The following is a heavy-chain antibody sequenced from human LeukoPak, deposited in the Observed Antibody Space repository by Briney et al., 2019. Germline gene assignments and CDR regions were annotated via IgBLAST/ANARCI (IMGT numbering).Heavy chain of an antibody. V-gene: IGHV4-34*01. CDR2: INHSGST. CDR1: GGSFSGYY. J-gene: IGHJ4*02. Sequence: SETLSLTCAVYGGSFSGYYWSWIRQPPGKGLEWVGEINHSGSTNYNPSLKSRVTISVDTSKNQFSLKLSSVTAADTAVYYCARGHGSSFDYWGQGTLVTVSS. D-gene: IGHD2-2*01. CDR3: ARGHGSSFDY.